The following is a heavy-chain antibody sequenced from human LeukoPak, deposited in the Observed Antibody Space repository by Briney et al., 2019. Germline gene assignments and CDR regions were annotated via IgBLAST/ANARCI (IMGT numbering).Heavy chain of an antibody. V-gene: IGHV1-24*01. CDR1: GYTLTELS. CDR2: FDPEDGET. J-gene: IGHJ6*03. Sequence: GASVKVSCKVSGYTLTELSMHWVRQAPGKGLEWMGGFDPEDGETIYAQKFQGRVTMTEDTSTDTAYMELSSLRSEDTAVYYCATGLVEYSSSAAKDYMDVWGKGTTVTVSS. D-gene: IGHD6-6*01. CDR3: ATGLVEYSSSAAKDYMDV.